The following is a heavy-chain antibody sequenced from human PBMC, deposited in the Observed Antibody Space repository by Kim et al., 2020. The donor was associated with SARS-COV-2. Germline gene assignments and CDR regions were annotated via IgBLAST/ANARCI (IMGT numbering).Heavy chain of an antibody. Sequence: ASVKVSCKSSGYTFTSYAMNWARQAPGQGLEWMGWINTNTGNPTYAQGFTGRFVFSFDTSVSTGYLQISSLKAEDTAVYYCAREENYDILTVTNYWGQGTLVTVTS. J-gene: IGHJ4*02. CDR3: AREENYDILTVTNY. CDR1: GYTFTSYA. D-gene: IGHD3-9*01. V-gene: IGHV7-4-1*02. CDR2: INTNTGNP.